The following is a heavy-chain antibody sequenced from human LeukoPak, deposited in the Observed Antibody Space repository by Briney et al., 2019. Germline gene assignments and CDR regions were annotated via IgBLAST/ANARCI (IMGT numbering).Heavy chain of an antibody. J-gene: IGHJ4*02. CDR2: IRGSGGST. CDR1: GFTFSSYA. Sequence: GGSLRLSCAASGFTFSSYAMSWVRQAPGKGLEWVSAIRGSGGSTYYADSVKGRFTISRDNSKNTLYLQMNSLRAEDTAVYYCAKEGYCSSTSCYAGGLDYWGQGTLVTVSS. D-gene: IGHD2-2*01. V-gene: IGHV3-23*01. CDR3: AKEGYCSSTSCYAGGLDY.